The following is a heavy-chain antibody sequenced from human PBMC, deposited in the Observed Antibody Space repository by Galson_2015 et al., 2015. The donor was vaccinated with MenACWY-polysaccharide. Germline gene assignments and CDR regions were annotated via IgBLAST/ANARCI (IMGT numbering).Heavy chain of an antibody. Sequence: SLRLSCAGSGFTFSSHSIIWVRQAPGKGLEWVSYITTSGSTRYYADSVKGRFTASRDNAKNSVYLQVNSLREEDTAVYYCARVRGPTVATWYFDYWGQGTLVTVSS. CDR2: ITTSGSTR. CDR1: GFTFSSHS. D-gene: IGHD4-23*01. V-gene: IGHV3-48*02. CDR3: ARVRGPTVATWYFDY. J-gene: IGHJ4*02.